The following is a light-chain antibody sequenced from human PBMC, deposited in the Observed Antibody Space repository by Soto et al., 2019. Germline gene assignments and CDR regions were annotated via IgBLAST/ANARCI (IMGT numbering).Light chain of an antibody. Sequence: EIVMTQSPVTLSVSPGERVTLSCRASQNVNINLAWYQQRPGQAPRVLIYGASNRASGIPDRFRGSGSGTDFTLTISSLEPDDFALCYCQQYKDWPPRTFGGGTSVEIK. J-gene: IGKJ4*01. V-gene: IGKV3D-15*01. CDR2: GAS. CDR1: QNVNIN. CDR3: QQYKDWPPRT.